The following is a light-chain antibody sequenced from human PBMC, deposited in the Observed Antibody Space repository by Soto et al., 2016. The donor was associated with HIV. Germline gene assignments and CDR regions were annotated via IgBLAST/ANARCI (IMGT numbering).Light chain of an antibody. J-gene: IGKJ4*01. CDR1: QGVGSW. Sequence: DIHLTQSPSTLSASVGDRVTITCRASQGVGSWLGWYQQRPGKAPRLLIYAASTLHIGVPSRFRGRGSGTHFTLTISGLQPEDFATYFCQQANNFPRTFGGGTKVEMK. CDR2: AAS. V-gene: IGKV1-12*01. CDR3: QQANNFPRT.